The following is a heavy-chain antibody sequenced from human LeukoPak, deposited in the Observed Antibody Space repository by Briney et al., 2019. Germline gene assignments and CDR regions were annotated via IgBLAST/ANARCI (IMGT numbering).Heavy chain of an antibody. J-gene: IGHJ4*02. D-gene: IGHD1-1*01. CDR2: INGRGDST. CDR1: GFTFSSYA. CDR3: ARALTTLTYEGY. Sequence: GGSLRLSCAASGFTFSSYAMSWVRQAPGKGLEWVSGINGRGDSTVYADSVTGRFTISRDNSKNALYLQMNSLRAEDTAVYYCARALTTLTYEGYWGQGTLVTVSS. V-gene: IGHV3-23*01.